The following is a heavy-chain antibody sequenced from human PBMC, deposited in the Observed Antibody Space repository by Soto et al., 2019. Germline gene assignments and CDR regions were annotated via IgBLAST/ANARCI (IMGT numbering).Heavy chain of an antibody. CDR2: ISAYNGNT. D-gene: IGHD2-15*01. CDR1: GYSFTSYG. V-gene: IGHV1-18*01. J-gene: IGHJ4*02. CDR3: ARDVGDIVVVVAAKLDY. Sequence: ASVKVSCKASGYSFTSYGISWVRQAPGQGLEWMGWISAYNGNTNYAQKLQGRVTMTTDTSTSTAYMELRSLRSDDTAVYYCARDVGDIVVVVAAKLDYWGQGTLVTVS.